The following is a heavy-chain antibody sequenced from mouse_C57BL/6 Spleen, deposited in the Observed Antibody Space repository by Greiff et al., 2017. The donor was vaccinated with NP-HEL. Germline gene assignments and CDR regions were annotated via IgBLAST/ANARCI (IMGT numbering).Heavy chain of an antibody. J-gene: IGHJ2*01. CDR1: GYTFTSYW. Sequence: QVQLQQPGAELVRPGSSVKLSCKASGYTFTSYWMHWVKQRPIQGLEWIGNIDPSDSETHYNQKFKDKATLTVDKSSSTAYMPLSSLTSEDSAVYYCARKANWDLYFDYWGQGTTLTVSS. D-gene: IGHD4-1*01. CDR3: ARKANWDLYFDY. CDR2: IDPSDSET. V-gene: IGHV1-52*01.